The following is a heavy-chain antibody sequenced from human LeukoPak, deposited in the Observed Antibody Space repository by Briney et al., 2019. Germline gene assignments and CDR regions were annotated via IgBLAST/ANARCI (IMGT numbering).Heavy chain of an antibody. CDR1: GGSFSGYY. Sequence: KPSETLSLTCAVYGGSFSGYYWSWIRQPPGKGLEWIGEINHSGSTNYNPSLKSRVTISVDTSKNQFSLKLSSVTAADTAVYYCARGGWLGYWGQGTLVTVSS. D-gene: IGHD6-19*01. CDR2: INHSGST. J-gene: IGHJ4*02. V-gene: IGHV4-34*01. CDR3: ARGGWLGY.